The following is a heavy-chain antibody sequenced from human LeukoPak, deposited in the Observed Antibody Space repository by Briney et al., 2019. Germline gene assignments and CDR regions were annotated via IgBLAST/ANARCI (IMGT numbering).Heavy chain of an antibody. CDR2: MNPNSGNT. D-gene: IGHD6-19*01. V-gene: IGHV1-8*03. CDR1: GYTFTSYD. Sequence: ASVKVSCKASGYTFTSYDINWVRQATGQGLEWMGWMNPNSGNTGYAQKFQGRVTITRNTSISTAYMELSSLRSDDTAVYYCARGGSSGWYGGPYYFDYWGQGTLVTVSS. CDR3: ARGGSSGWYGGPYYFDY. J-gene: IGHJ4*02.